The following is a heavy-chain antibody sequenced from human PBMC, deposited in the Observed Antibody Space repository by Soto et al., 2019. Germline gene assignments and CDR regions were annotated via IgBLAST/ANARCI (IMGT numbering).Heavy chain of an antibody. CDR3: ASLPQVYGDLRSDDAFDI. V-gene: IGHV1-46*01. CDR1: GYTFTSYY. J-gene: IGHJ3*02. D-gene: IGHD4-17*01. CDR2: INPSGGST. Sequence: GASVKVSCKASGYTFTSYYMHWVRQAPGQGLEWMGIINPSGGSTSYAQKFQGRVTMTRDTSTSTVYMELSSLRSEDTAVYYCASLPQVYGDLRSDDAFDIWGQGTMVTVSS.